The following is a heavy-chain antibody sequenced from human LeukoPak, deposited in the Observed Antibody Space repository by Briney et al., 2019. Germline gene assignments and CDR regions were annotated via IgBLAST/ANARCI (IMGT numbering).Heavy chain of an antibody. CDR1: GGSISSSSYY. CDR3: ARCRGSYFDY. Sequence: PSETLSLTCTVSGGSISSSSYYWGWIRQPPGKGLEWIGNIYYSGSTYYNPSLKSRVTISVNTSKNQFSLKLSSVTAADTAVYYCARCRGSYFDYWGQGTLVTVSS. D-gene: IGHD3-16*01. J-gene: IGHJ4*02. CDR2: IYYSGST. V-gene: IGHV4-39*01.